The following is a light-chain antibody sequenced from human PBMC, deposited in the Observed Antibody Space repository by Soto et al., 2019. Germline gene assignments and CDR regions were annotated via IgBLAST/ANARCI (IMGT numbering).Light chain of an antibody. CDR3: QQYNDYSGM. V-gene: IGKV1-5*01. J-gene: IGKJ1*01. CDR1: QSISRW. Sequence: DIQMTQSPSTLSASVGVRVTITCRASQSISRWLAWHQQKPGKAPRLLIYDASNLQRGVPSRFSGSGSGTEFTLTITSLQPEDFATYYCQQYNDYSGMFRHGTKVDIK. CDR2: DAS.